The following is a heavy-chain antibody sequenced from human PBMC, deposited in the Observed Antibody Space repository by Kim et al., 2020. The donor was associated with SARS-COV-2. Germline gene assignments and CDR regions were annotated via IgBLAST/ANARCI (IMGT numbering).Heavy chain of an antibody. CDR2: IYYSGTT. V-gene: IGHV4-39*07. CDR3: ARDGNVDSSGWHNWFDP. J-gene: IGHJ5*02. D-gene: IGHD6-19*01. Sequence: SETLSLTCTVSGVSISRSNHYWGWIRQPPGKGLEWIGSIYYSGTTYYNPSLKSRVTISLDTSKNQFSLKLSSVTAADTAVYYCARDGNVDSSGWHNWFDP. CDR1: GVSISRSNHY.